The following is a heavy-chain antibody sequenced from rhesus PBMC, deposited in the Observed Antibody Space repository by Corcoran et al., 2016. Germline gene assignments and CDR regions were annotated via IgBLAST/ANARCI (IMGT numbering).Heavy chain of an antibody. D-gene: IGHD6-37*01. J-gene: IGHJ4*01. CDR3: ASMRYSGGWSDY. V-gene: IGHV4-65*02. CDR2: ISGSSGST. Sequence: QVQLQESGPGLVKPSETLSLTCAVSGGSISSNNWWSWIRQPQAKGLEWIGYISGSSGSTYYNPSLKSRVTISKDTSKNQFSLKLSSVTAADTAVYYCASMRYSGGWSDYWGQGVLVTVPS. CDR1: GGSISSNNW.